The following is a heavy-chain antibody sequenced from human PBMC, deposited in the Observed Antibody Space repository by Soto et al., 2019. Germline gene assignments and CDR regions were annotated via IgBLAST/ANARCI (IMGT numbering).Heavy chain of an antibody. D-gene: IGHD1-26*01. CDR2: IRCNGSNK. V-gene: IGHV3-33*08. CDR3: ARALGGDDWDAFDF. Sequence: GGSLRLSCAASGFTFSSYGMRWVRQAPGKGLEWVAAIRCNGSNKYWGDSVKGRFTISRDNSKNTLYLQMNSLRAEDTAVYYCARALGGDDWDAFDFWGQGTMVTVSS. CDR1: GFTFSSYG. J-gene: IGHJ3*01.